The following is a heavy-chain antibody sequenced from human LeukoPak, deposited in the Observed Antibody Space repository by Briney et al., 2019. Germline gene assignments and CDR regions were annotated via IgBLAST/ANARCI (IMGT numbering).Heavy chain of an antibody. CDR2: ISYDGSNK. V-gene: IGHV3-30-3*01. D-gene: IGHD3-9*01. CDR1: GFTFSSYA. CDR3: ARIITIFLTASSHTDY. Sequence: PGGSLRLSCAASGFTFSSYAMHWVRQAPGKGLEWVAVISYDGSNKYYADSVKGRFTISRDNSKNTLYLQMNSLRAEDTAVYYCARIITIFLTASSHTDYWGQGTLVTVSS. J-gene: IGHJ4*02.